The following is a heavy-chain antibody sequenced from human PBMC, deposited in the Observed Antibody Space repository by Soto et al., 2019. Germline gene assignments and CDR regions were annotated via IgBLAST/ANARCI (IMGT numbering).Heavy chain of an antibody. CDR1: GYTFTGYY. J-gene: IGHJ6*02. CDR2: INPNSGGT. D-gene: IGHD2-8*01. V-gene: IGHV1-2*04. Sequence: ASVKVSCKASGYTFTGYYMHWVRQAPGQGLEWMGWINPNSGGTNYAQKFQGWVTMTRDTSISTAYMELSRLRSDDTAVYYCARDRADCTNGVCQSPNYYYYGMDVWGQGTTVTVSS. CDR3: ARDRADCTNGVCQSPNYYYYGMDV.